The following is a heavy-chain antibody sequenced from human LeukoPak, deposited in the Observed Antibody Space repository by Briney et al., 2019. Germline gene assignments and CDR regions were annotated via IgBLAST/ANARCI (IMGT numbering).Heavy chain of an antibody. V-gene: IGHV4-39*01. CDR3: ARREYGVLFDP. CDR1: GASITSSSNW. D-gene: IGHD4-17*01. CDR2: VYNDGRT. J-gene: IGHJ5*02. Sequence: PSETLSLTCAVSGASITSSSNWWGWIRQPPGKGLEWIGTVYNDGRTFYNPFLRSRVTISLDASRNQFSLRLTSVTAADTAVYFCARREYGVLFDPWGQGTLVTVSS.